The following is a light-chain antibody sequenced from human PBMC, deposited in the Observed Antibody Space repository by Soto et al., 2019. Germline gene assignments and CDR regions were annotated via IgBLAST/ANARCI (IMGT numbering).Light chain of an antibody. CDR1: QSFRGL. Sequence: EVVLTQSPVTLSLSPGERATLSCRASQSFRGLLAWYQQKPGQAPRLLIYGASSRATGIPDRFSGSGSGTDFTLTISRLEPEDFAVYYCQQYKNWPLFGQGTRLEIK. V-gene: IGKV3-11*01. CDR3: QQYKNWPL. J-gene: IGKJ5*01. CDR2: GAS.